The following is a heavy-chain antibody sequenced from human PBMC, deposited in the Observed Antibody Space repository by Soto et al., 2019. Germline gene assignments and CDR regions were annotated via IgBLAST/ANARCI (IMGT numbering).Heavy chain of an antibody. Sequence: EVQLVESGGGLIQPGGSLRLSCAASGFSVSSYYMSWVRQAPGKGLEWVSVIYNSGGTYYADSVKGRFTISRDNSKNTRYHQMNSLRADDTAMYYCARDLGGYLDYWGQGTVVTVSS. V-gene: IGHV3-53*01. J-gene: IGHJ4*02. CDR2: IYNSGGT. CDR3: ARDLGGYLDY. CDR1: GFSVSSYY. D-gene: IGHD2-15*01.